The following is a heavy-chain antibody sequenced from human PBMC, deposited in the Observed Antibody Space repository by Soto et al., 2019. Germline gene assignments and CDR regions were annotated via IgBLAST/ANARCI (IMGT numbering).Heavy chain of an antibody. J-gene: IGHJ6*02. CDR1: GGSISSGDYY. Sequence: QVQLRESGPGLVKPSQTLSLTCTVSGGSISSGDYYWSWIRQPPGKGLEWIGYIYYSGSTYYNPSLKSRVTISVDTSKNQFSLKLSSVTAADTAVYYCARGTCGGDCYSPYYYGMDVWGQGTTVTVSS. V-gene: IGHV4-30-4*01. CDR3: ARGTCGGDCYSPYYYGMDV. CDR2: IYYSGST. D-gene: IGHD2-21*02.